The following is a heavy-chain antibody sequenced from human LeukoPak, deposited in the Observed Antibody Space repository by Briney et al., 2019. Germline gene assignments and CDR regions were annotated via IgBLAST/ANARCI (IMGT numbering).Heavy chain of an antibody. V-gene: IGHV4-4*07. CDR2: IYTSGST. D-gene: IGHD3-22*01. CDR3: ARGYYYDSSGYYYTGAFGI. J-gene: IGHJ3*02. Sequence: SETLSLTCTVSGGSTSSYYWSWIRQPAGKGLEWIGRIYTSGSTNYNPSLKSRVTMSVDTSKNQFSLKLSSVTAADTAVYYCARGYYYDSSGYYYTGAFGIWGQGTMVTVSS. CDR1: GGSTSSYY.